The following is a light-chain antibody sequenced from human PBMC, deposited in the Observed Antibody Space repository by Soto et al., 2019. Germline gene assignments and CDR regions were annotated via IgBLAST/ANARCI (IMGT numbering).Light chain of an antibody. CDR1: QSVSSY. V-gene: IGKV3D-15*01. CDR2: DAS. J-gene: IGKJ5*01. CDR3: QQYHNWPPIT. Sequence: EIVLTQSPATLSLSPGERATLSCRASQSVSSYLAWYQQKPGQAPRLLIYDASTRATGIPARFSGSGSGTEFTLTISSLQSEVFAVYYCQQYHNWPPITFGQGTRLEIK.